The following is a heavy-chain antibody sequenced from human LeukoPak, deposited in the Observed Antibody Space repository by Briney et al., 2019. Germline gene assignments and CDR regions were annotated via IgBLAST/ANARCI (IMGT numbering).Heavy chain of an antibody. CDR2: FYHSGNI. CDR1: GGSISSGGFY. J-gene: IGHJ4*02. CDR3: AIDRSSGFFDY. D-gene: IGHD6-19*01. V-gene: IGHV4-31*03. Sequence: SETLSLTCTVSGGSISSGGFYWSWIRQLPGKDLEYIGYFYHSGNIYYNPSLKSRATMSVDTSKNQFFLKLSSVTAADTAVYYCAIDRSSGFFDYWGQGTLVTVSS.